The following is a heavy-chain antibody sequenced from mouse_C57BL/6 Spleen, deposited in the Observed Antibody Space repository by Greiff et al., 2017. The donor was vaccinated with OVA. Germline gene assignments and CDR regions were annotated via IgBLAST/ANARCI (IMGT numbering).Heavy chain of an antibody. Sequence: QVQLQQSGPELVKPGASVKISCKASGYAFSSSWMNWVKQRPGKGLEWIGRIYPGDGDTNYNGKFKGKATLTADKSSSTAYMQLSSLTSEDSAVYFGARSGITTVVGFDYWGQGTTHTVAA. D-gene: IGHD1-1*01. V-gene: IGHV1-82*01. CDR1: GYAFSSSW. CDR3: ARSGITTVVGFDY. J-gene: IGHJ2*01. CDR2: IYPGDGDT.